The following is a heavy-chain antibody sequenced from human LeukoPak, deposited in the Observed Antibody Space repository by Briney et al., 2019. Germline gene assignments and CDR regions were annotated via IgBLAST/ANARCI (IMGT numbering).Heavy chain of an antibody. CDR2: ISAYNGNT. D-gene: IGHD3-3*01. Sequence: ASVKVSCKASGYTFTSYGISWVRQAPGQGLEWMGWISAYNGNTNYAQNLQGRVTMTTDTSTSTAYMDLRSLRSDDTAVYYCARDLRVVMDPYYFDYWGQGTLVTVSS. V-gene: IGHV1-18*01. CDR1: GYTFTSYG. J-gene: IGHJ4*02. CDR3: ARDLRVVMDPYYFDY.